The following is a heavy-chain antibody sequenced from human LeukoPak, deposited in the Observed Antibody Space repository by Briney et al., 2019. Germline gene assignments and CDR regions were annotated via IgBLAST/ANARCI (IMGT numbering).Heavy chain of an antibody. CDR2: IYDSGST. CDR3: ARSITMIVVVTPYYFDY. J-gene: IGHJ4*02. D-gene: IGHD3-22*01. Sequence: SETLSLTCTVSGGSIRSSYYYWGWIRQPPGKGLEWIGSIYDSGSTYYNPSLKSRVTISVDTSKNQFSLKLSSVTAADTAVYYCARSITMIVVVTPYYFDYWGQGTLVTVSS. V-gene: IGHV4-39*01. CDR1: GGSIRSSYYY.